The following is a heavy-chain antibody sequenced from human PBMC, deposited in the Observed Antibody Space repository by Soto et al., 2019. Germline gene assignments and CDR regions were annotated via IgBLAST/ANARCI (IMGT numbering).Heavy chain of an antibody. V-gene: IGHV1-69*13. CDR2: IIPIFGTA. CDR1: GGTFSSYA. J-gene: IGHJ4*02. Sequence: SVKVSCKASGGTFSSYAISWVRQAPGQGLEWMGGIIPIFGTANYAQKFQGRVTITADESTSTAYMELSSLRSEDTAVYYCAGGYCSGGSCYYFDYWGQGTLVTVSS. CDR3: AGGYCSGGSCYYFDY. D-gene: IGHD2-15*01.